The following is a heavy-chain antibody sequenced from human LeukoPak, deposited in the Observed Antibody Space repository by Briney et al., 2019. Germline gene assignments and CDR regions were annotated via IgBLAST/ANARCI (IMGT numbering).Heavy chain of an antibody. V-gene: IGHV3-15*01. CDR2: IKSKTDGGTT. J-gene: IGHJ4*02. CDR3: TSLPNPYSGSFEVNWGSVTFFDY. CDR1: GFTFSNAW. Sequence: PGGSLRLSCAASGFTFSNAWMSWVRQAPGKGLEWVGRIKSKTDGGTTDYAAPVKGRFTISRDDSKNTLYLQMNSLKTEDTAVYYCTSLPNPYSGSFEVNWGSVTFFDYWGQGTLVTVSS. D-gene: IGHD1-26*01.